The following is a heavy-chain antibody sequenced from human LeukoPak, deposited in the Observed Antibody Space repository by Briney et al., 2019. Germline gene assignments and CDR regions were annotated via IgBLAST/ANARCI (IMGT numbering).Heavy chain of an antibody. CDR3: ARRQVDTATPGFRGYYFDY. Sequence: SETLSLTCTVSGGSISSSSYYWGWIRQPPGKGLEWIGSIYYSGSTYYNPSLKSRVTISVDTSKNQFSLKLSSVTAADTAVYYCARRQVDTATPGFRGYYFDYWGQGTLVTVSS. J-gene: IGHJ4*02. CDR1: GGSISSSSYY. V-gene: IGHV4-39*01. D-gene: IGHD5-18*01. CDR2: IYYSGST.